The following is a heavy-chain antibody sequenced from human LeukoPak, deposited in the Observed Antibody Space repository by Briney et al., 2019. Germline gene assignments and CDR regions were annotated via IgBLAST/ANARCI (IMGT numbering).Heavy chain of an antibody. CDR2: MNPNSGNT. CDR3: ARGLRGSSWYDY. Sequence: ASVKVSCKASGYTFTSYDINRVRQATGQGLEWMGWMNPNSGNTGYAQKFQGRVTMTRNTSISTAYMELSSLRSEDTAVYYCARGLRGSSWYDYWGQGTLVTVSS. D-gene: IGHD6-13*01. J-gene: IGHJ4*02. CDR1: GYTFTSYD. V-gene: IGHV1-8*01.